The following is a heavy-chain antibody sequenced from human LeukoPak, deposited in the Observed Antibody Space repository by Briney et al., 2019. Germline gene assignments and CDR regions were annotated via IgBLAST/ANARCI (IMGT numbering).Heavy chain of an antibody. Sequence: PSETLSLTCNVSGGSIRGYYWSWIRQPPGKGLEWIGYIYSSGSTNYNPSLKSRVTMSVDTSKNQFSLKLRSVTAADTAVYYCARVTGYMIEDYFDYWGQGTLVTVSS. CDR3: ARVTGYMIEDYFDY. D-gene: IGHD3-22*01. V-gene: IGHV4-59*01. J-gene: IGHJ4*02. CDR2: IYSSGST. CDR1: GGSIRGYY.